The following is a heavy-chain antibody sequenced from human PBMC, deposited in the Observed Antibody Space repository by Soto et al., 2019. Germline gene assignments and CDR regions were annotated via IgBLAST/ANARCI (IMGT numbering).Heavy chain of an antibody. J-gene: IGHJ6*02. Sequence: PGGSLRLSCAASGFTFSSYWMHWVRQAPGKGLVWVSRINSDGSSTSCADSVKGRFTISRDNAKNTLYLQMNSLRAEDTAVYYCARRATYYGMDVWGQGTTVTVSS. V-gene: IGHV3-74*01. CDR1: GFTFSSYW. CDR2: INSDGSST. CDR3: ARRATYYGMDV.